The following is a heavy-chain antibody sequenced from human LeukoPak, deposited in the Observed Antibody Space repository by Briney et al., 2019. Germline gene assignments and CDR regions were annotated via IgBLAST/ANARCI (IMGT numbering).Heavy chain of an antibody. CDR2: INHSGST. CDR3: ARRSGGDLDY. V-gene: IGHV4-34*01. D-gene: IGHD2-21*02. CDR1: GGSFSGYY. Sequence: SETLSLTCAVYGGSFSGYYWSWIRQPPGKGLEWIGEINHSGSTNYNPSLKSRVTISVDTSKNQFSLKLSSVTAADTAVYYCARRSGGDLDYWGQGTLVTVSS. J-gene: IGHJ4*02.